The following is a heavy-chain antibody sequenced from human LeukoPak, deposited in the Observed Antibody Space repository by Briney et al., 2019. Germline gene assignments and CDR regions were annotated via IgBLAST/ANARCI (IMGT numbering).Heavy chain of an antibody. CDR1: GFTFSIYS. CDR3: ARDGGNYSPQDY. V-gene: IGHV3-48*01. D-gene: IGHD1-26*01. CDR2: VSNSSSTI. J-gene: IGHJ4*02. Sequence: GGSLRLSCAASGFTFSIYSMNWVRQAPGKGLEWVSYVSNSSSTIYYADSAKGRFTISRDNAKNSLYLQMNSLRAEDTAVYYCARDGGNYSPQDYWGQGTLVTVSS.